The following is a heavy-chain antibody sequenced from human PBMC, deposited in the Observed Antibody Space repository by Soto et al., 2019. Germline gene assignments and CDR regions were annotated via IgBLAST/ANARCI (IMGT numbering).Heavy chain of an antibody. V-gene: IGHV1-2*02. D-gene: IGHD3-22*01. CDR3: ARDVSYYYDSSGYYRPAYGMDV. CDR2: INPNSGGT. Sequence: ASVKVSCKASGYTFTGYYMHWVRQAPGQGLEWMGWINPNSGGTNYAQKFQGRVTMTRDTSISTAYMELSRLRSDDTAVYYCARDVSYYYDSSGYYRPAYGMDVWGQGTTVTVSS. CDR1: GYTFTGYY. J-gene: IGHJ6*02.